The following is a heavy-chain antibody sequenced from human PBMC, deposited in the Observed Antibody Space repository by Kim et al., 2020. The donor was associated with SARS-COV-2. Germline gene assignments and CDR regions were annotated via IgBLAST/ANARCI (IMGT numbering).Heavy chain of an antibody. J-gene: IGHJ6*02. V-gene: IGHV3-30*04. D-gene: IGHD3-16*01. CDR3: ARDESWLGLSGPYSLGWGHDGMDI. Sequence: GGSLRLSCAASGFTFSSYAMHWVRQAPGKGLEWVAVISYDGSNKYYVDSVKGRFTISRDNSKNTLYLQMNSLRAEDTAVYYCARDESWLGLSGPYSLGWGHDGMDIWGQGTTVTVSS. CDR2: ISYDGSNK. CDR1: GFTFSSYA.